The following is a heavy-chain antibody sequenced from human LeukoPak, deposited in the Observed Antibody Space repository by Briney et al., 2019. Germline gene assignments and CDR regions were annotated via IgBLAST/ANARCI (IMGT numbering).Heavy chain of an antibody. J-gene: IGHJ4*02. Sequence: GGSLRLSCAASGCTFSSYSTYWGREAPGKGLERVSYISRSRSYIFNADSVKGRFTISGDNAKNSLYLQMNNLSAEDTAVYYCARYLVVSRSVGASEKIDHWGQGTLVTVSS. CDR1: GCTFSSYS. V-gene: IGHV3-21*01. CDR2: ISRSRSYI. D-gene: IGHD1-26*01. CDR3: ARYLVVSRSVGASEKIDH.